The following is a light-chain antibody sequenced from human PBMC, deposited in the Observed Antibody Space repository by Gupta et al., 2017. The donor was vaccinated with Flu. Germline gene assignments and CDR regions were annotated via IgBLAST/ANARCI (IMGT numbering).Light chain of an antibody. V-gene: IGKV1-12*01. CDR2: AAS. CDR1: QGISSW. CDR3: QQANSFPT. J-gene: IGKJ1*01. Sequence: DIQMTQSPSSVSASVGDRVTITCRASQGISSWLAWYQQKPGKAPKLLIYAASSVKRGVTSRFSGSGEGTDFTLTISSRQPEDCETYYWQQANSFPTFGQGTKVEIK.